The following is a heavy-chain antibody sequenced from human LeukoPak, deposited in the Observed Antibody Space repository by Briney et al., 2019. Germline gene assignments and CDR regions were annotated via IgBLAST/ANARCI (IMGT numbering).Heavy chain of an antibody. D-gene: IGHD2-2*01. V-gene: IGHV3-66*01. CDR3: GRVETTGYYSSGSGYYLLED. J-gene: IGHJ4*03. CDR1: GFTVSNNY. CDR2: ISRGGTP. Sequence: GGSLRLSCAASGFTVSNNYLTWVRQAPGKGLQWVSVISRGGTPYYSDSMKGGITISRDNSKNTLFLQLNSLRAVDTAVYSCGRVETTGYYSSGSGYYLLEDWGHGALVTVAS.